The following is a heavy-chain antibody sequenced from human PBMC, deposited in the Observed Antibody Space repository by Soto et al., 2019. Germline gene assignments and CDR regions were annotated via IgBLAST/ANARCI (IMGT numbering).Heavy chain of an antibody. CDR2: IIPIFGTA. Sequence: QVQLVQSGAEVKKPGSSVKVSCKASGGTFSSYAISWVRQAPGQGLEWMGGIIPIFGTANYAQKFQGRVTITAGESTSTAYMELSSLRSEDTAVYYCARDHTVTTFPIGWFDPWGQGTLVTVSS. D-gene: IGHD4-17*01. V-gene: IGHV1-69*12. CDR3: ARDHTVTTFPIGWFDP. J-gene: IGHJ5*02. CDR1: GGTFSSYA.